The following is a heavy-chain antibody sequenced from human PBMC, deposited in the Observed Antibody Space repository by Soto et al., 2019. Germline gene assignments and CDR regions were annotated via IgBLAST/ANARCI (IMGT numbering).Heavy chain of an antibody. CDR3: ARPGNSLDY. V-gene: IGHV3-11*01. D-gene: IGHD4-4*01. CDR1: GFSFRDYY. Sequence: QVQLVESGGGLVKPGGSLRLSCAASGFSFRDYYMSWIRQAPGKGLEWVSYISSGDNTIYYADSVKGRFTISRDDAKQSLYLQTNSLRAEDTAVYYCARPGNSLDYWGQGTLVTVSS. J-gene: IGHJ4*02. CDR2: ISSGDNTI.